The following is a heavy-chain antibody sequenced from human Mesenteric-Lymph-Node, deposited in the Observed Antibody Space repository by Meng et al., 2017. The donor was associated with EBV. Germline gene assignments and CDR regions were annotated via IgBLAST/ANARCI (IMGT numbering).Heavy chain of an antibody. V-gene: IGHV3-11*04. CDR1: GFTFSDYY. CDR2: ISSSAGSI. D-gene: IGHD7-27*01. Sequence: QVQLVESGGXVVKPGGSXRLSCAASGFTFSDYYMSWIRQAPGKGLEWVSYISSSAGSIHYADSVKGRFTISRDNAKNTLYLQMNSLRAEDTAVYYCTRAGSNWEIDYWGQGTLVTVSS. CDR3: TRAGSNWEIDY. J-gene: IGHJ4*02.